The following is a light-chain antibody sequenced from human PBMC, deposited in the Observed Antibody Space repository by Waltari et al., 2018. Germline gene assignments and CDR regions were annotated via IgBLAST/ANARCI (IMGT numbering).Light chain of an antibody. Sequence: QSALTQPASVAGSPGRSLTTSCPAATTHVISANPVSWYHQHPGKAPKVMIYDVNNRPSGVSHRFSGSRSGNMASLIISGLQAEDEADYYCSSYTSSSTWVFGGGTKLTVL. CDR1: TTHVISANP. V-gene: IGLV2-14*03. CDR2: DVN. J-gene: IGLJ3*02. CDR3: SSYTSSSTWV.